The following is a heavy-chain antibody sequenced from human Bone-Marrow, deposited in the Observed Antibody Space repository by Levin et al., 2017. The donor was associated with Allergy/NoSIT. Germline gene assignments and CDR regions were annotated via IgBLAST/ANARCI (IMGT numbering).Heavy chain of an antibody. D-gene: IGHD3-3*01. CDR2: ISWNSNIV. CDR3: ASGYPYFFFYGMGV. Sequence: LSLTCAASGFSFDDSVMHWVRQTPGKGLEWVAYISWNSNIVGYGDPVKGRFAISRDNAKSSLYLQMTSLRTDDTASYYCASGYPYFFFYGMGVWGQGTTVTVSS. J-gene: IGHJ6*02. V-gene: IGHV3-9*01. CDR1: GFSFDDSV.